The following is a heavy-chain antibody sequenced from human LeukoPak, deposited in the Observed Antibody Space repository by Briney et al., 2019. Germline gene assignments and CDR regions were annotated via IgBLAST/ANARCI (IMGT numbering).Heavy chain of an antibody. CDR2: TTGTGGNT. CDR3: AKLTRLQSGGYFDWLTGYMDV. CDR1: GFTFSSYA. J-gene: IGHJ6*03. D-gene: IGHD3-9*01. V-gene: IGHV3-23*01. Sequence: PGGSLRLSCAASGFTFSSYAMSWVRQAPGKGLEWVSATTGTGGNTYYADSVKGRFTISRDNSKNTLYVQMNSLRGEDTAVYYCAKLTRLQSGGYFDWLTGYMDVWGKGTTVTVSS.